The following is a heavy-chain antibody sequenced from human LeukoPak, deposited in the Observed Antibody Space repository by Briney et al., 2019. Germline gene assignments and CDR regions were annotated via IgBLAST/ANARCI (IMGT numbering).Heavy chain of an antibody. CDR1: GYTFTSYG. CDR3: AGGLRYFDWQTDYYYGMDV. D-gene: IGHD3-9*01. J-gene: IGHJ6*04. Sequence: ASVKVSCKASGYTFTSYGISWVRQAPGQGLEWMGWISAYNGNTNYAQKLQGRVTLTTDTSTSTAYMELRSLRSDDTAVYYCAGGLRYFDWQTDYYYGMDVWGKGTTVTVSS. V-gene: IGHV1-18*04. CDR2: ISAYNGNT.